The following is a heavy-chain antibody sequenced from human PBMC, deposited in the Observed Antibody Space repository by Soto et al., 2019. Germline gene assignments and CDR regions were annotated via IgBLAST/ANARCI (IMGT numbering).Heavy chain of an antibody. CDR3: ARESPLAYCGGDCYPYFDY. V-gene: IGHV1-69*13. Sequence: SVKVSCKASGGTFSSYAISWVRQAPGQGLEWMGGIIPIFGTANYAQKFQGRVTITADESTSTAYMELSSLRPEDTAVYYCARESPLAYCGGDCYPYFDYWGQGTLVTVSS. J-gene: IGHJ4*02. CDR2: IIPIFGTA. CDR1: GGTFSSYA. D-gene: IGHD2-21*02.